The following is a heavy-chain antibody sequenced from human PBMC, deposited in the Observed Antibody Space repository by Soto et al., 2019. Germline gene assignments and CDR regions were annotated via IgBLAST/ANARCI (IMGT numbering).Heavy chain of an antibody. D-gene: IGHD6-13*01. J-gene: IGHJ4*02. CDR2: ISPSGGNV. V-gene: IGHV3-11*04. Sequence: QVQLVESGGGLVKPGGSLRLSCAASGFTFSNYYMSWVRQAPGKGLEWVSYISPSGGNVYHADSVKGRFTISRDNAKNSLSQQMTSLTREGTAVSECARLGQIDYGGQGTLVTVSS. CDR1: GFTFSNYY. CDR3: ARLGQIDY.